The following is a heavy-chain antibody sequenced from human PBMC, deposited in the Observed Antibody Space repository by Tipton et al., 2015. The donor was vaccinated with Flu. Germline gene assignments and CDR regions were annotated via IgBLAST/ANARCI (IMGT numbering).Heavy chain of an antibody. V-gene: IGHV4-39*07. CDR3: ARVVGWALAYNWFDP. Sequence: GLVKPSGTLSLTCIVSGGSISSSSYYWGWIRQPPGKGLEWIGSIYYSGSTYYIPFLKSRVTISVDTSKNQFSLKLSSVTAADTAVYYCARVVGWALAYNWFDPWGQGTLVTVSS. CDR2: IYYSGST. J-gene: IGHJ5*02. CDR1: GGSISSSSYY. D-gene: IGHD1-26*01.